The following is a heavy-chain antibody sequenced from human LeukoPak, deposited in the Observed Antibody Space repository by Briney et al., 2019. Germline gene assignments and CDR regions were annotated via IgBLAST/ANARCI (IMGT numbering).Heavy chain of an antibody. Sequence: SETLSLTCAVSGYSISSGYYWGWIRQPPGKGLEWIGSISHSGSTYYNPSLKSRVTISVDTSKNQFSLKLSSVTAADTAVYYCARHMGLGYTYFYPYFDYWGQGTLVTVSS. CDR3: ARHMGLGYTYFYPYFDY. J-gene: IGHJ4*01. CDR1: GYSISSGYY. V-gene: IGHV4-38-2*01. CDR2: ISHSGST. D-gene: IGHD1-1*01.